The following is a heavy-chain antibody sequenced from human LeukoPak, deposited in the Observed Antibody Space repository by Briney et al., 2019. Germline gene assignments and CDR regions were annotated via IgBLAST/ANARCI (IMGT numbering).Heavy chain of an antibody. D-gene: IGHD6-19*01. CDR3: ARDLSYSSGWYLFDY. CDR2: INSDGSST. CDR1: GFTFSSHW. J-gene: IGHJ4*02. Sequence: PGGSLRLSCAASGFTFSSHWMHWVRQAPGKGLVWVSRINSDGSSTSYADSVKGRFTISRDNAKNTLYLQMNSLRAEDTAVYYCARDLSYSSGWYLFDYWGQGTLVTVSS. V-gene: IGHV3-74*01.